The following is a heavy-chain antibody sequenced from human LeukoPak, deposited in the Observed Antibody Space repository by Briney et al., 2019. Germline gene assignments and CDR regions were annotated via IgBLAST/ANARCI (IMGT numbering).Heavy chain of an antibody. CDR2: ISSSSSYI. CDR1: GFTFSSYS. V-gene: IGHV3-21*01. CDR3: ARVGYCSSTSCYAYNWFDP. Sequence: GGSLRLSCAASGFTFSSYSMDWVRQAPGKGLEWVSSISSSSSYIYYADSVKGRFTISRDNAKNSLYLQMNSLRDEDSAVYYCARVGYCSSTSCYAYNWFDPWGQGTLVTVSS. D-gene: IGHD2-2*01. J-gene: IGHJ5*02.